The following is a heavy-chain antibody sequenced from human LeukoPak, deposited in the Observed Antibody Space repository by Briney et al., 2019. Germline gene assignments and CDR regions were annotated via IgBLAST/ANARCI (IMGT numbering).Heavy chain of an antibody. V-gene: IGHV4-39*07. J-gene: IGHJ4*02. Sequence: SSETLSLTCTVSGGSISSGGYYWSWIRQPPGKGLEWIGEINHSGSTNYNPSLKSRVTISVDTSKNQFSLKLSSVTAADTAVYYCASGVGELPPRGYYFDYWGQGTLVTVSS. D-gene: IGHD1-26*01. CDR1: GGSISSGGYY. CDR3: ASGVGELPPRGYYFDY. CDR2: INHSGST.